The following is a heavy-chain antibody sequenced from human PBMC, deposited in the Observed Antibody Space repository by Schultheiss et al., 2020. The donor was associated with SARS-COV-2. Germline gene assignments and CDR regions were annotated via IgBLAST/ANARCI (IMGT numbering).Heavy chain of an antibody. V-gene: IGHV3-23*01. CDR2: ISGGGAST. Sequence: SSSSYYWGWIRQPPGKGLEWVSGISGGGASTHYGDSVKGRFTISRDNSKNTLYLQMNSLRSEDTAVYYCAKDRIEVATTFDYWGQGTLVTVSS. J-gene: IGHJ4*02. CDR3: AKDRIEVATTFDY. D-gene: IGHD6-19*01. CDR1: SSSSYY.